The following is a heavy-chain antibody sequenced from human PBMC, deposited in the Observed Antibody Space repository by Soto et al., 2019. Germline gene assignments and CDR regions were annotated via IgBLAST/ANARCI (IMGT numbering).Heavy chain of an antibody. V-gene: IGHV4-59*01. CDR3: AREKVVVAATSSYYYYYGMDV. CDR2: IYYSGST. Sequence: SETLSLTCTVSGGSISSYYWGWIRQPPGKGLEWIGYIYYSGSTNYNPSLKSRVTMSVDTSKNQFSLKLSSVTAADTAVYYCAREKVVVAATSSYYYYYGMDVWGQGTTVTVSS. J-gene: IGHJ6*02. CDR1: GGSISSYY. D-gene: IGHD2-15*01.